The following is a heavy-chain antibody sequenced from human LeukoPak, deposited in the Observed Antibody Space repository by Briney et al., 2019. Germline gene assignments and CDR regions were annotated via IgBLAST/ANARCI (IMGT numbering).Heavy chain of an antibody. J-gene: IGHJ4*02. D-gene: IGHD3-3*01. V-gene: IGHV1-2*02. CDR2: INPNSGGT. Sequence: ASVKVSCKASGYTFTGYYMHWVRQAPGQGLEWMGWINPNSGGTNYAQKFQGRVTMTRDTSISTAYMELSRLRSDDTAVYYCARDPSPYYDFWSGSRYLDYWGQGTLVTVSS. CDR1: GYTFTGYY. CDR3: ARDPSPYYDFWSGSRYLDY.